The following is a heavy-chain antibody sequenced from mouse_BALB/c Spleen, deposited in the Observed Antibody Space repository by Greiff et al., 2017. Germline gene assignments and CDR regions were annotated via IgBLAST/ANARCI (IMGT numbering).Heavy chain of an antibody. Sequence: EVQVVESGGGLVKPGGSLKLSCAASGFTFSSYAMSWVRQSPEKRLEWVAEISSGGSYTYYPDTVTGRFTISRDNAKNTLYLEMSSLRSEDTAMYYCARYYGSSYFDYWGQGTTLTVSS. D-gene: IGHD1-1*01. V-gene: IGHV5-9-4*01. CDR2: ISSGGSYT. CDR1: GFTFSSYA. CDR3: ARYYGSSYFDY. J-gene: IGHJ2*01.